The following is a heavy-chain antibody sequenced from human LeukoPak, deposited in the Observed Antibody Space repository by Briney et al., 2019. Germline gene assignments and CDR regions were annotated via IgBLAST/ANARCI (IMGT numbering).Heavy chain of an antibody. Sequence: GGSLRLSCAASGFTFSSYDMHWVRQAPGKGLEWVSYIRSSGSTIYYADSVKGRVTISRDNAKNSLYLQMNSLRAEDTAMYYCARLPGGVVIDAGLYWGQGTLVTVSS. CDR1: GFTFSSYD. CDR2: IRSSGSTI. D-gene: IGHD2-21*01. CDR3: ARLPGGVVIDAGLY. J-gene: IGHJ4*02. V-gene: IGHV3-48*01.